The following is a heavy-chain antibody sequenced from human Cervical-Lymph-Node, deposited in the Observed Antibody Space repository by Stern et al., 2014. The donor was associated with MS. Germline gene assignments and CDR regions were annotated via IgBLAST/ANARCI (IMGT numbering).Heavy chain of an antibody. J-gene: IGHJ4*02. Sequence: EMQLVESGGGLVQPGGSLRLSCAASGFTFSGFWMNCVRQAPGKGLEWVANIKQDGREHYYVRSVQGRVTISTDNAKNSLYLEMNGLRAEDTAVYYCARVAEYSSSSQLRYSDYWGQGALVTVSS. CDR2: IKQDGREH. D-gene: IGHD6-6*01. CDR1: GFTFSGFW. V-gene: IGHV3-7*01. CDR3: ARVAEYSSSSQLRYSDY.